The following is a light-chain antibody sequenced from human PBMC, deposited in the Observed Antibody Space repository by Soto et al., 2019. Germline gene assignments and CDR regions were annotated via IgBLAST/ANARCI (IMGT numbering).Light chain of an antibody. CDR1: QDITNH. V-gene: IGKV1-33*01. CDR3: QKYDGVPQ. J-gene: IGKJ3*01. Sequence: DIQMTQSPSSLSASVGDTVTITCQASQDITNHLNWYQHKPGKAPNLLIYDASHLETGVSSRFTGSGSGTYFTLTISSLQSEDIATYYCQKYDGVPQFGPGTRVDF. CDR2: DAS.